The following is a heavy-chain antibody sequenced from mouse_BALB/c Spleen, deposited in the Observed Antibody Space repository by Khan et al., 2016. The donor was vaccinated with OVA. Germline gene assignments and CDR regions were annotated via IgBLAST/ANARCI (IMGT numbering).Heavy chain of an antibody. J-gene: IGHJ3*01. Sequence: QVRLQQSGAELVKPGASVKLSCKTSGYTFTSYYMYWVKQRPGQGLEWIGEINPSNGGTNFNEKFKSKATLTVDKSSSTAYMQLSSLTSEDPAVYYCTRSGYGSFVYWGQGTLVTVSA. D-gene: IGHD2-2*01. CDR2: INPSNGGT. V-gene: IGHV1S81*02. CDR3: TRSGYGSFVY. CDR1: GYTFTSYY.